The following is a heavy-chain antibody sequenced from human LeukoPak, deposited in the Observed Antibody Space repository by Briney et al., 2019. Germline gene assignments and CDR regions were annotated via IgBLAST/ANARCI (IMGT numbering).Heavy chain of an antibody. CDR2: IYHSGST. Sequence: SETLSLTCTVSGYAISSGYYWGWIRQPPGKGLEWIGSIYHSGSTYYNPSLKSRVTMSVDTSKNQFSLKLSSVTAADTAVYYCARLERYCSSTSCYIKHWFDPWGQGTLVTVSS. CDR3: ARLERYCSSTSCYIKHWFDP. D-gene: IGHD2-2*02. J-gene: IGHJ5*02. CDR1: GYAISSGYY. V-gene: IGHV4-38-2*02.